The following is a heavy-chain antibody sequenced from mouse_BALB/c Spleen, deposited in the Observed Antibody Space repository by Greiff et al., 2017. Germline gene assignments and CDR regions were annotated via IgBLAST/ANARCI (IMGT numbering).Heavy chain of an antibody. J-gene: IGHJ4*01. Sequence: EVQLVESGPGLVKPGASVRISCTTSGYSFTGYFMNWVRQSPGKSLEWIGRISPYNGDTFYNQKFTGKGTLTVDKDSSKGHMELLRLTAEDSDVYYCGREAGDYTDYYAMDYWGQGTSVTVSS. V-gene: IGHV1-37*01. CDR1: GYSFTGYF. CDR2: ISPYNGDT. D-gene: IGHD2-4*01. CDR3: GREAGDYTDYYAMDY.